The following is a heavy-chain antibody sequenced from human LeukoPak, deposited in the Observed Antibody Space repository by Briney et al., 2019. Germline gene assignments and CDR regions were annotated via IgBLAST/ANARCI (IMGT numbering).Heavy chain of an antibody. CDR1: GFTFTSYS. V-gene: IGHV3-48*02. J-gene: IGHJ4*02. Sequence: GGSLRLSCATSGFTFTSYSMSWVRQPPGKGLEWVSCITSGSNTIYYADSVKGRFTISRDNAKNSLYLQMNSLRDEDTAVYFCVRYVYIYFDPWGQGALVSVSS. CDR2: ITSGSNTI. CDR3: VRYVYIYFDP. D-gene: IGHD5/OR15-5a*01.